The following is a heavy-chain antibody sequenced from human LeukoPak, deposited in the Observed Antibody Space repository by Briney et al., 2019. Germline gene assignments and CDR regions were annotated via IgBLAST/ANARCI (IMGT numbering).Heavy chain of an antibody. CDR3: ARDSLTGEAFDI. Sequence: SVKVSCKASGGTFSSYAISWVRQAPGQGLEWMGRIIPVFGTANYAQKFQGRVTITTDESTSTACMELSSLRSEDTAVYYCARDSLTGEAFDIWGQGTMVTVSS. V-gene: IGHV1-69*05. J-gene: IGHJ3*02. CDR2: IIPVFGTA. D-gene: IGHD7-27*01. CDR1: GGTFSSYA.